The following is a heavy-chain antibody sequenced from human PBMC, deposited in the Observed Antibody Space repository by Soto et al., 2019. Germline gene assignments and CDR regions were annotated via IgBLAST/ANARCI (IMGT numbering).Heavy chain of an antibody. J-gene: IGHJ4*01. CDR2: ITWNSGKI. CDR1: GFTFDDHA. D-gene: IGHD2-15*01. V-gene: IGHV3-9*01. CDR3: VKDSYADFHRVLSTAEYFFDY. Sequence: RLSCSACGFTFDDHAMHWVRQGTGRGLEWVSGITWNSGKIAYSDSVKGRFTIARDDDNNSLYLQMNSLRPEDTALYYCVKDSYADFHRVLSTAEYFFDYWGHGTLVTVSS.